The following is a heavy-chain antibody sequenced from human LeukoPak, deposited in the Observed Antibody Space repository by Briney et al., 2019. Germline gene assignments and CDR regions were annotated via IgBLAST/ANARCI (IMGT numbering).Heavy chain of an antibody. D-gene: IGHD3-22*01. V-gene: IGHV3-21*01. CDR2: ISSSSSYI. CDR3: AREWDYYDSSGYYYPSGYFDY. CDR1: GFTFSSYS. Sequence: GGSLRLSCAASGFTFSSYSMNWVRQAPGKGLEWVSSISSSSSYICYADSVKGRFTISRDNAKNSLYLQMNSLRAEDTGVYYCAREWDYYDSSGYYYPSGYFDYWGQGTLVTVSS. J-gene: IGHJ4*02.